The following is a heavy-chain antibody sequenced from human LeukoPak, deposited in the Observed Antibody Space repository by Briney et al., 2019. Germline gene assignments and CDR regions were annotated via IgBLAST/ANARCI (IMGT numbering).Heavy chain of an antibody. Sequence: GASVKVSCKASGYTFTSYDINWVRQAPGQGLEWMGRIIPILGIANYAQKFQGRVTITADKSTSTAYMELSSLRSEDTAVYYCASTSSSWYGSFVNWFDPWGQGTLVTVSS. CDR3: ASTSSSWYGSFVNWFDP. V-gene: IGHV1-69*04. CDR1: GYTFTSYD. D-gene: IGHD6-13*01. J-gene: IGHJ5*02. CDR2: IIPILGIA.